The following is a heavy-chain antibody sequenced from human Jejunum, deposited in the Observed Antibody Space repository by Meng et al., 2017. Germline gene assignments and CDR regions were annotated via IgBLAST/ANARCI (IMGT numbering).Heavy chain of an antibody. CDR2: INAGIGDT. D-gene: IGHD1-26*01. J-gene: IGHJ4*02. Sequence: QVQLVQSGAEVKKPGASVKVSCKASGYTFINNALHWMRQAPGQSLEWVGWINAGIGDTKYSQNLQGRVTITGDTSASTTYMELRSLKSEDTATYYCARDRGATYSFDYWGQGTLVTVSS. CDR3: ARDRGATYSFDY. V-gene: IGHV1-3*01. CDR1: GYTFINNA.